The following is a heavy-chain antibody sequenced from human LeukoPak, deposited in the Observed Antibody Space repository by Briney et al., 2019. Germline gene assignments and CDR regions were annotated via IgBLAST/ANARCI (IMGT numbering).Heavy chain of an antibody. CDR3: AIGTPRLYGRPYYFDY. CDR2: IYYSGST. V-gene: IGHV4-59*01. CDR1: GGSISSYY. J-gene: IGHJ4*02. Sequence: ASETLSLTCTVSGGSISSYYWSWIRQPPGKGLEWIGYIYYSGSTNYNPSLKSRVTISVDTSKNQFSLKLSSVTAADTAVYYCAIGTPRLYGRPYYFDYWGQGTLVAVSS. D-gene: IGHD4-17*01.